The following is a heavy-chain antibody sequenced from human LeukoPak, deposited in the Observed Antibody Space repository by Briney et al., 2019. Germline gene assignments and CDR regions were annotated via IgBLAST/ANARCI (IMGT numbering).Heavy chain of an antibody. CDR3: ARDGEWCMRRGGGCWFDP. Sequence: ASVKVSCKASGYTFTGYYMHWVRQAPGQGLEWMGWINPNSGGTNYAQRFQGRVTMTRDTSISTAYMELSRLRSDDTAVYYCARDGEWCMRRGGGCWFDPWGQGTLVTVSS. D-gene: IGHD2-8*01. J-gene: IGHJ5*02. CDR1: GYTFTGYY. V-gene: IGHV1-2*02. CDR2: INPNSGGT.